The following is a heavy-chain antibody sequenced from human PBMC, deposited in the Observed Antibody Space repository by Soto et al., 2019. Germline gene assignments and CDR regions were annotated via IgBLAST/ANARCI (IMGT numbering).Heavy chain of an antibody. D-gene: IGHD2-2*03. CDR3: ARHVGYCSTTNCYSWFDP. V-gene: IGHV4-59*08. Sequence: SETLSLTCTVSGGSITSYYWSWIRQPPGKGLEWIGFMYYSGYTKYNPSLKSRVTISVDTSKSQFSPKLTSVTAADTAVYYCARHVGYCSTTNCYSWFDPWGQGTLVTVSS. CDR1: GGSITSYY. J-gene: IGHJ5*02. CDR2: MYYSGYT.